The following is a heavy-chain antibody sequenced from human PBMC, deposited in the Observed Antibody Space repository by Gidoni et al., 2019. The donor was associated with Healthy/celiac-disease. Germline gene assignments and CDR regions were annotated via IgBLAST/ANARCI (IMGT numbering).Heavy chain of an antibody. CDR1: GYTFTSYG. D-gene: IGHD6-19*01. CDR2: ISDYNGNT. J-gene: IGHJ4*02. Sequence: HVQLVQSGAEVKKPGASVKVSCKASGYTFTSYGISWVRQAPGQGLEWMGWISDYNGNTNYAKKIKGRVTMTTETSTRKAYMELRSRRSDDTAVYYCASLGYSSAEDYWGQGTLVTVSS. CDR3: ASLGYSSAEDY. V-gene: IGHV1-18*04.